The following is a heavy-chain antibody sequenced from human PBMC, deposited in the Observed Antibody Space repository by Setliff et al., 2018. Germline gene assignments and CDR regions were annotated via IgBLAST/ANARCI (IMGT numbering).Heavy chain of an antibody. CDR3: ARATRDSGGWYYEYNWFDP. CDR2: INPNSGDT. V-gene: IGHV1-2*02. J-gene: IGHJ5*02. CDR1: GNTFTGYY. Sequence: GASVKVSCKASGNTFTGYYIHWLRQAPGQGLEWMGCINPNSGDTKSAQKFQGRVTMTRDTSINTAYMELSTLTSDDTAVYFCARATRDSGGWYYEYNWFDPWGQGTLVTVSS. D-gene: IGHD6-19*01.